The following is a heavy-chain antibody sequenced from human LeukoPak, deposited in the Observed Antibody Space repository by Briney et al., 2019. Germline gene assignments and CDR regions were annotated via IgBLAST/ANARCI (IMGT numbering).Heavy chain of an antibody. CDR2: IYPGHSDT. J-gene: IGHJ4*02. V-gene: IGHV5-51*01. CDR1: GYSFTSYW. D-gene: IGHD6-19*01. CDR3: ASPPYSSGWHPVY. Sequence: GESLQISCKGSGYSFTSYWIGGVRQTPGKGLEWMGIIYPGHSDTRYSPSFQGQVTISADKSISTAYLQWSSLKASDTAMYYCASPPYSSGWHPVYWGQGTLVTVSS.